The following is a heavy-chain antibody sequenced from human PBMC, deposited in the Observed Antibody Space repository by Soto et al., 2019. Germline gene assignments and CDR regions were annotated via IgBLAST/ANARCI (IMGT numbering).Heavy chain of an antibody. CDR3: ARVWMWFYCGNQGNDY. D-gene: IGHD2-15*01. J-gene: IGHJ4*02. V-gene: IGHV4-30-4*01. CDR2: IYYSGST. CDR1: GGSISSGDYY. Sequence: QVQLQESGPGLVKPSQTLSVTCTVSGGSISSGDYYWSWIRQPPGKGLEWIGYIYYSGSTYYNPSLKSRVTISVDTSKNQFSLKLSSVTAADTAVYYCARVWMWFYCGNQGNDYWGQGTLVTVST.